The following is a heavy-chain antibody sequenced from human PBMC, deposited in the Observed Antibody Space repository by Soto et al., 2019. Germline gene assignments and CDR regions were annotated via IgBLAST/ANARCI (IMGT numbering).Heavy chain of an antibody. D-gene: IGHD6-13*01. CDR2: ISGSGGST. CDR3: ATREYSSSWYRREVGFPFDP. Sequence: GGSLRLSCAASGFTFSSYAMSWVRQAPGKGLEWVSAISGSGGSTYYADSVKGRFTISRDNSKNTLYLQMNSLRAEDTAVYYCATREYSSSWYRREVGFPFDPWGQGTLVTVSS. J-gene: IGHJ5*02. CDR1: GFTFSSYA. V-gene: IGHV3-23*01.